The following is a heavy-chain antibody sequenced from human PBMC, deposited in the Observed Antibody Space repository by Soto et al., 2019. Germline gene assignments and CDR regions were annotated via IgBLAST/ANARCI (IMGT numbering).Heavy chain of an antibody. CDR3: AREGRHFDY. V-gene: IGHV1-69*06. CDR1: GGTFSSYA. CDR2: INPIFGTP. Sequence: QVHLVQSGAEVQRPGSSVKVSCKASGGTFSSYAISWVRQAPGQGLEWMGGINPIFGTPHYAQKYQGRVTITAETFTNTAYMELTRLTSDDTAVYFCAREGRHFDYWGQGTLVTVSS. J-gene: IGHJ4*02.